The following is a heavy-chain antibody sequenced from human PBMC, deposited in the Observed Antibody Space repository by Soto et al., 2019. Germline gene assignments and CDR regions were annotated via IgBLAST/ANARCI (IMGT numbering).Heavy chain of an antibody. CDR1: GFTFSSYG. Sequence: GGSLRLSCAASGFTFSSYGMHWVRQAPGKGLEWVAVIWYDGSNKYYADSVKGRFTISRDNSKNTLYLQMNSLRAEDTAVYYCARDPDPGLFGGVSRTTFDYWGQGTLVTVSS. J-gene: IGHJ4*02. V-gene: IGHV3-33*01. CDR3: ARDPDPGLFGGVSRTTFDY. CDR2: IWYDGSNK. D-gene: IGHD3-16*01.